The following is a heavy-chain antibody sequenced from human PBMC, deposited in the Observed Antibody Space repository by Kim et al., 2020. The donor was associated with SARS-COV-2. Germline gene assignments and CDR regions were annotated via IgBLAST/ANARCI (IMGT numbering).Heavy chain of an antibody. Sequence: SETLSLTCTVSGGSISSYYWSWIRQPPGKGLEWIGYIYSSGSTNYNPSLKSRVTISLDTPNNQFSLKLSSVTAADTAVYYCARGYNYDPFDYWGQGTLVTVSS. CDR1: GGSISSYY. D-gene: IGHD5-18*01. CDR2: IYSSGST. V-gene: IGHV4-59*13. CDR3: ARGYNYDPFDY. J-gene: IGHJ4*02.